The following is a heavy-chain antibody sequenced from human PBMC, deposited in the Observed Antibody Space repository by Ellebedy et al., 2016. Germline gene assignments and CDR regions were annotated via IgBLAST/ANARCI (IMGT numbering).Heavy chain of an antibody. D-gene: IGHD3-10*01. J-gene: IGHJ6*02. CDR3: ARTHGSGSSYVPYYYYYGMDV. V-gene: IGHV1-8*01. CDR1: GYTFTSYD. Sequence: ASVKVSCXASGYTFTSYDINWVRQATGQGLEWMGWMNPNSGNTGYAQKFQGRVTMTRNTSISTAYMELSSLRSEDTAVYYCARTHGSGSSYVPYYYYYGMDVWGQGTTVTVSS. CDR2: MNPNSGNT.